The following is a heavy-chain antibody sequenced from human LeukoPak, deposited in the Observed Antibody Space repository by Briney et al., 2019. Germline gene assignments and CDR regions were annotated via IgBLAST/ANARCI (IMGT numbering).Heavy chain of an antibody. Sequence: QPGGSLRLSCAASGVIISSYAMSWVRQAPGKGLEWVSAINGRGDNTYYADFVKGRSTISRDNSKSTVYLQMSSLRTEDTAVYYCAKDRVSPGFNWFDPWGQGTLVTVSS. CDR2: INGRGDNT. CDR1: GVIISSYA. D-gene: IGHD2/OR15-2a*01. CDR3: AKDRVSPGFNWFDP. J-gene: IGHJ5*02. V-gene: IGHV3-23*01.